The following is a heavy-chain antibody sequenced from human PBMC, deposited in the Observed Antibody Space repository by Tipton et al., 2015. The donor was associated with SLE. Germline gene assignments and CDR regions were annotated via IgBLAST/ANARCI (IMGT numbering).Heavy chain of an antibody. CDR1: GGSISSYY. Sequence: TLSLTCTVSGGSISSYYWSWIRQPPEKGLEWIGYIYFDGTTKYNPPLESRLTMSVDSSKNQVSLQLNAVTAADTAVYYCAAYPLSRGPLLEGVYIWGQGSMVTVAS. J-gene: IGHJ3*02. D-gene: IGHD2/OR15-2a*01. V-gene: IGHV4-59*01. CDR3: AAYPLSRGPLLEGVYI. CDR2: IYFDGTT.